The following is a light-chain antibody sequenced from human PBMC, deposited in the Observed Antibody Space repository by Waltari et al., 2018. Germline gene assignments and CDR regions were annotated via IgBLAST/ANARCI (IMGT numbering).Light chain of an antibody. J-gene: IGKJ1*01. Sequence: DIQMTQSPSTVSASVGDRVTITCRASQTTNRWLAWYQQKPGKAPKLLIYRSSILESGVPSRFSGSGSGKEFTLTISSLQPDDFATYYCQQYISYSLTFGQGTKVEIK. CDR2: RSS. CDR1: QTTNRW. V-gene: IGKV1-5*03. CDR3: QQYISYSLT.